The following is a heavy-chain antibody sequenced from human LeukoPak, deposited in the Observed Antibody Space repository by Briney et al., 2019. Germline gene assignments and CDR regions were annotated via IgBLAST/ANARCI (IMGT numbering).Heavy chain of an antibody. J-gene: IGHJ4*02. V-gene: IGHV3-30*04. CDR1: GFTFSSYA. Sequence: GGSLRLSCAASGFTFSSYAMHWVRQAPGKGLEWVAVISFDGSNKYYADSVKGRFTISRDNPKNTLYLQMNSLRAEDTAVYYCATPEKQWHIFDYWGQGTLVTVSS. CDR2: ISFDGSNK. D-gene: IGHD6-19*01. CDR3: ATPEKQWHIFDY.